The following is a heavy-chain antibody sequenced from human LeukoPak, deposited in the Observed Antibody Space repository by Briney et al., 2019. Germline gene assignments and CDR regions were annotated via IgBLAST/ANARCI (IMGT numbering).Heavy chain of an antibody. CDR3: AKLLNYGDYSLDL. J-gene: IGHJ2*01. Sequence: GGSLRLSCAASGFTFDDYAMHWVRQAPGKGLEWVSGISWNSGSIGYADSVKGRFTISRDNAKNSLYLQMNSLRAEDTALYYCAKLLNYGDYSLDLWGRGTLVTVSS. D-gene: IGHD4-17*01. CDR2: ISWNSGSI. V-gene: IGHV3-9*01. CDR1: GFTFDDYA.